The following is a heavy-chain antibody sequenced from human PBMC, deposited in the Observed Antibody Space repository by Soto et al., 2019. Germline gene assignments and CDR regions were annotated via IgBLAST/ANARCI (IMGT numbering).Heavy chain of an antibody. CDR3: ARGSDYGSGTRDYYYGMDV. CDR2: IYYSGST. D-gene: IGHD3-10*01. Sequence: PSETLSLTCTVSGGSISSGGYYWSWIRQHPGKGLEWIGYIYYSGSTYYNPSLKSRVTISVDTSKNQFSLKLSSVTAADTAVYYCARGSDYGSGTRDYYYGMDVWGQGTTVTVSS. V-gene: IGHV4-31*03. CDR1: GGSISSGGYY. J-gene: IGHJ6*02.